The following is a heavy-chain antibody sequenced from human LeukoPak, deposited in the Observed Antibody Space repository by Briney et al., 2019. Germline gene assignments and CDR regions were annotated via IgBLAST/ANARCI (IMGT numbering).Heavy chain of an antibody. D-gene: IGHD2-21*01. Sequence: PSQTVSLTCTVSADSINKYYWSWFRQSPVKGLEWIAFVHSGGTTNFNPSLRSRVTLSIDTSKNQVSLNLNSVTAADTAIYYCARHRPHGDYPLDYWGQGTLVTVSS. CDR2: VHSGGTT. CDR3: ARHRPHGDYPLDY. CDR1: ADSINKYY. V-gene: IGHV4-59*08. J-gene: IGHJ4*02.